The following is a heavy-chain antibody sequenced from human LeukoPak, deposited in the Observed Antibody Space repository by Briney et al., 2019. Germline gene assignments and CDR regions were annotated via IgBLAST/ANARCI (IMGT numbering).Heavy chain of an antibody. J-gene: IGHJ4*02. V-gene: IGHV4-39*07. CDR3: ARGPDYYDSSGYYYSGDY. CDR1: GGSISSSSYY. D-gene: IGHD3-22*01. Sequence: SETLSLTCTVSGGSISSSSYYWGWIRQPPGKGLEWIGSIYYSGSTYYNPSLKSRVTISVDTSKNQFSLKLSSVTAADTAVYYCARGPDYYDSSGYYYSGDYWGQGTLVTVSS. CDR2: IYYSGST.